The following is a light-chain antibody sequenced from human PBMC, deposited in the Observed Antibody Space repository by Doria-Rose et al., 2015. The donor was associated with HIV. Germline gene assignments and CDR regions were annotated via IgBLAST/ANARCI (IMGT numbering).Light chain of an antibody. CDR2: GNN. CDR1: RSNMGAGYD. J-gene: IGLJ2*01. CDR3: QSYDSSLTHVV. V-gene: IGLV1-40*01. Sequence: VLTQPPSVSGAPGQRVTISCTGSRSNMGAGYDVHWYQQFPGTAPKLLIYGNNNRPSGVPDRFSGSNSGTSASLAITGLQAEDEADYHCQSYDSSLTHVVFGGGTKLTVL.